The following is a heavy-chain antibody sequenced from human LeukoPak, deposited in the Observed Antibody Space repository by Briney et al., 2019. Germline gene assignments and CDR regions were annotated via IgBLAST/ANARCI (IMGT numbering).Heavy chain of an antibody. CDR1: GFTFSSYG. J-gene: IGHJ4*02. V-gene: IGHV3-21*01. CDR3: VKDNPLDY. D-gene: IGHD1-14*01. Sequence: GGSLRLSCAASGFTFSSYGMHWVRQAPGKGLEWVSSISTSSSYIYYADSLKGRFTISRDKAKNSLYLHINSLRAEDTAVYYCVKDNPLDYWGQGTLVIVSS. CDR2: ISTSSSYI.